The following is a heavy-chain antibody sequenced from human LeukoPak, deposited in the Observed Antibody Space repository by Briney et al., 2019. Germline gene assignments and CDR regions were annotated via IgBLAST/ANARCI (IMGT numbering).Heavy chain of an antibody. CDR2: INHSGST. V-gene: IGHV4-34*01. CDR3: ARGKWLRSSFDY. Sequence: SETLSLTCAVYGGSFSGYYWSWIRQPPGKGLEWIGEINHSGSTHYNPSLKSRVTISVDTSKNQFSLKLSSVTAADTAVYYCARGKWLRSSFDYWGQGTLVTVSS. D-gene: IGHD5-12*01. J-gene: IGHJ4*02. CDR1: GGSFSGYY.